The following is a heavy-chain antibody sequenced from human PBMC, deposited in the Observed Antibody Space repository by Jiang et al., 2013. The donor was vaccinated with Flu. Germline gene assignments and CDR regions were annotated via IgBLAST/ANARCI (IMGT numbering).Heavy chain of an antibody. CDR2: IDWDDDK. CDR3: ARTTMVRGVILKDY. CDR1: GFSLTTSGMC. V-gene: IGHV2-70*01. J-gene: IGHJ4*02. D-gene: IGHD3-10*01. Sequence: KPTQTLTLTCTFSGFSLTTSGMCVSWIRQPPGKALEWLALIDWDDDKYYNTSLKTRLTISKDTSKNQVVLTMTNMDPVDTATYYCARTTMVRGVILKDYWGQGTLVTVSS.